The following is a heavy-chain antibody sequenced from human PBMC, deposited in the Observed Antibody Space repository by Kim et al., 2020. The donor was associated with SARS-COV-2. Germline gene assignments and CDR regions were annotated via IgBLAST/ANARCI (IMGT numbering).Heavy chain of an antibody. CDR2: GST. V-gene: IGHV3-64D*09. D-gene: IGHD3-10*01. Sequence: GSTYYADSVKGRFTIARDNSKNTLYLQMSSLRAEDTAVYYCVKDLGVGESWGQGTLVTVSS. J-gene: IGHJ5*02. CDR3: VKDLGVGES.